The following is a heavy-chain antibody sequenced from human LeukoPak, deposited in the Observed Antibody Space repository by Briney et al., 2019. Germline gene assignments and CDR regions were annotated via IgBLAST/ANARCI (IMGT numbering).Heavy chain of an antibody. CDR3: ARVTYVDDMLYQYFDY. D-gene: IGHD4-17*01. Sequence: PSETLSLTCAVSSYSISSGSYWGWIRQSPGKGLEWVGSIFHSGNSYYNPSLKSRLTMSVDTSKNQFSLKLISVTAAGTALYYCARVTYVDDMLYQYFDYWGQGILVTVSS. J-gene: IGHJ4*02. CDR1: SYSISSGSY. CDR2: IFHSGNS. V-gene: IGHV4-38-2*01.